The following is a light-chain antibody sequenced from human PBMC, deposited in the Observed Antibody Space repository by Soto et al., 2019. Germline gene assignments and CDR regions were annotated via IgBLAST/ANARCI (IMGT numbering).Light chain of an antibody. CDR1: QNIYSN. CDR2: RAS. J-gene: IGKJ1*01. CDR3: LQYHNLWA. V-gene: IGKV3-15*01. Sequence: IVMKQSPATPSVSPGERASLSFRASQNIYSNVAWYQQRPGQAPRLLIYRASTRAPGIPARFSGSGSGTEFTLTISSLQSEDFTVYSCLQYHNLWAFGQGTKVDIK.